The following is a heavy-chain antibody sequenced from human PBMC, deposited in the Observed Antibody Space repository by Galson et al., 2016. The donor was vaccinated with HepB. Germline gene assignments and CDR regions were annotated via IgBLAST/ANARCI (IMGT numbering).Heavy chain of an antibody. Sequence: SLRLSCAASGLTFSRFWMHWVRQVPGKGLVWVSHINSDGSSTDYADSVKGRFTISRDNAKNTLYLQMDSLGAEDAAVYYCVRAGGRPAMALDFWGQGTLVTVSS. CDR1: GLTFSRFW. D-gene: IGHD4/OR15-4a*01. J-gene: IGHJ4*02. V-gene: IGHV3-74*01. CDR3: VRAGGRPAMALDF. CDR2: INSDGSST.